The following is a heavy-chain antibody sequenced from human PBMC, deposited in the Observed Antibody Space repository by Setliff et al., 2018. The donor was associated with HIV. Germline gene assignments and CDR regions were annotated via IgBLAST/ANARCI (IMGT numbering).Heavy chain of an antibody. D-gene: IGHD6-19*01. CDR2: MNPNSGNT. Sequence: ASVKVSCKASGYTFTSYDINWVRQATGQGLEWMGWMNPNSGNTAYAQNFQGRVTMTRNTSITTAYMELSSLRSEDTAVYYCARSLNRIAVAAVWGQGTTVTVSS. CDR3: ARSLNRIAVAAV. V-gene: IGHV1-8*01. J-gene: IGHJ6*02. CDR1: GYTFTSYD.